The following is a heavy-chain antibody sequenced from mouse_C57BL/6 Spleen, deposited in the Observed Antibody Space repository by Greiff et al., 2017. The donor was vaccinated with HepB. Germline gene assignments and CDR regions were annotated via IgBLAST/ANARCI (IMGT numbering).Heavy chain of an antibody. CDR2: IYPGNSDT. CDR3: TRSTTDGGFDY. CDR1: GYTFTSYW. D-gene: IGHD1-1*01. V-gene: IGHV1-5*01. Sequence: QLQQSGTLPPRPGASAKMSCKTSGYTFTSYWMHWVKQRPGQGLEWIGAIYPGNSDTSYNQKFKGKAKLTAVTSASTAYMELSSLTNEDSAVYYCTRSTTDGGFDYWGQGTTLTVSS. J-gene: IGHJ2*01.